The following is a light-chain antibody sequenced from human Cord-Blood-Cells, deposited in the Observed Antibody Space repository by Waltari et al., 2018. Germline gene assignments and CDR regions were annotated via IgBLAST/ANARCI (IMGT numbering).Light chain of an antibody. CDR2: DVS. V-gene: IGLV2-14*01. CDR1: SRDVGGYNS. J-gene: IGLJ2*01. CDR3: SSYTSSSTLEV. Sequence: QSALTQPASVSGSPGQSLTISCTGTSRDVGGYNSVSWYTQHPGKAPKLMIYDVSNRPSGVSNRFSGSKSGNTASLTISGLQAEDEADYYCSSYTSSSTLEVFGGGTKLTVL.